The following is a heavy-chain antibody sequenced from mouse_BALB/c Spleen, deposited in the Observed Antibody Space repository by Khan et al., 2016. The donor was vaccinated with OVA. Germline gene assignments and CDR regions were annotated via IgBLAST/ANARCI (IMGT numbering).Heavy chain of an antibody. CDR2: INPSNGDT. CDR3: TRSGWSSFGY. Sequence: QVQLKQSGAELVKPGASVKLSCKASGYTFTSYYMYWVKQRPGQGLECIGGINPSNGDTYFNERFKNKATLTVDKSSSTAYMQLSSLTSEDSAVYYCTRSGWSSFGYWGQGTLVTVSA. V-gene: IGHV1S81*02. CDR1: GYTFTSYY. D-gene: IGHD2-3*01. J-gene: IGHJ3*01.